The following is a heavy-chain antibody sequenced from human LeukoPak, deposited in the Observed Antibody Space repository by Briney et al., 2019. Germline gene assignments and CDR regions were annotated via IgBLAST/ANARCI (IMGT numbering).Heavy chain of an antibody. CDR2: ISSSSSTI. CDR1: GFTFSSYS. J-gene: IGHJ4*02. CDR3: ARGGWKPVDY. Sequence: GGSLRLSCAASGFTFSSYSMNWVRQAPGKGLEWVSYISSSSSTIYYADSVKGRFTISRDNAKNSVYLQMNSLRAEDTAVYYCARGGWKPVDYWGQGTLVTVSS. V-gene: IGHV3-48*04. D-gene: IGHD1-1*01.